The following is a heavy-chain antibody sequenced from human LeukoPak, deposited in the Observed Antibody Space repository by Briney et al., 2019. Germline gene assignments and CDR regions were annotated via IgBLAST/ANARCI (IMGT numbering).Heavy chain of an antibody. CDR1: GGSISSYY. D-gene: IGHD3-22*01. CDR2: IYYSGST. Sequence: SETLSLTCTVSGGSISSYYWSWIRQPPGKGLEWIGYIYYSGSTNYNPSLKSRVTISVDTSKNQFSLKLSSVTAADTAMYYCASCDDSSGYSHYYYMDVWGKGTTVTVSS. CDR3: ASCDDSSGYSHYYYMDV. J-gene: IGHJ6*03. V-gene: IGHV4-59*01.